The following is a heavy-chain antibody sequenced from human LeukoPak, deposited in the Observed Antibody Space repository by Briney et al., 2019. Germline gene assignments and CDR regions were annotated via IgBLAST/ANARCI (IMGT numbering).Heavy chain of an antibody. CDR2: YDPEDEAV. V-gene: IGHV1-24*01. D-gene: IGHD3-22*01. J-gene: IGHJ5*02. Sequence: DSVKLSCKVSGYSFTGLAISWVRQAPGQGLEWIGGYDPEDEAVIHPPTVQSTLHMTENTSTDPACRALSGLTSEDTAIYYCATATDYDDSSGYSFDPWGQGTLVTVSS. CDR1: GYSFTGLA. CDR3: ATATDYDDSSGYSFDP.